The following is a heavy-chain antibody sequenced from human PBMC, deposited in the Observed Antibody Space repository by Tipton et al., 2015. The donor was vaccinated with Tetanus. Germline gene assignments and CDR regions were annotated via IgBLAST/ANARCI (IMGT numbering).Heavy chain of an antibody. CDR2: IYSGGST. D-gene: IGHD3-10*01. CDR3: ARFASYYYGSGSYYDNWFDP. J-gene: IGHJ5*02. CDR1: GFTVSSNY. Sequence: SLRLSFAASGFTVSSNYMSWVRQAPGKGLEWVSVIYSGGSTYYADSVKGRFTISRDNSKNTLYLQMNSLRAEDTAVYYCARFASYYYGSGSYYDNWFDPWGQGTLVTVSS. V-gene: IGHV3-53*01.